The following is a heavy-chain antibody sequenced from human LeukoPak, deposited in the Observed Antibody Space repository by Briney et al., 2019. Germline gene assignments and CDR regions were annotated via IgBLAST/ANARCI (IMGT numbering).Heavy chain of an antibody. D-gene: IGHD2-2*01. CDR2: ISAYNGNT. J-gene: IGHJ6*02. V-gene: IGHV1-18*01. CDR1: GYTFTSYG. Sequence: VASVKVSCKASGYTFTSYGISWVRQAPGQGLEWMGWISAYNGNTSYAQKLQGRVTMTTDTSTSTAYMELRSLRSDDTAVYYCARDPRNYCSSTSCAYYYYYGMDVWGQGTTVTVSS. CDR3: ARDPRNYCSSTSCAYYYYYGMDV.